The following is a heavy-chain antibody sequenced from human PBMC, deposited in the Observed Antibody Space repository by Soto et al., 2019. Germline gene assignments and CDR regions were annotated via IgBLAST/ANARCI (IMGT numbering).Heavy chain of an antibody. CDR2: INPNSGGT. CDR1: GYTFTGYY. Sequence: QVQLVQSGAEVKKPGASVKVSCKASGYTFTGYYMHWVRQAPGQGLEGMGWINPNSGGTNYAQKFQGRVTMTRDTSISTAYMELSRLTSDDTAVYYCARASRVEMARAGVGYWGQGTLVTVSS. D-gene: IGHD5-12*01. V-gene: IGHV1-2*02. J-gene: IGHJ4*02. CDR3: ARASRVEMARAGVGY.